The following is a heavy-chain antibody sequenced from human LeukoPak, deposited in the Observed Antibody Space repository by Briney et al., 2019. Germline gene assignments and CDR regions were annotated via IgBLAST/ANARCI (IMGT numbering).Heavy chain of an antibody. Sequence: PGGSLRLSCAASGFTFSSYAMHRVRQAPGKGLEWVAVISYDGSNKYYADSVKGRFTISRDNSKNTLYLQMNSLRAEDTAVYYCARDLYYYGSGSFGKYYYCGMDVWGQGTTVTVSS. CDR1: GFTFSSYA. V-gene: IGHV3-30-3*01. J-gene: IGHJ6*02. CDR3: ARDLYYYGSGSFGKYYYCGMDV. CDR2: ISYDGSNK. D-gene: IGHD3-10*01.